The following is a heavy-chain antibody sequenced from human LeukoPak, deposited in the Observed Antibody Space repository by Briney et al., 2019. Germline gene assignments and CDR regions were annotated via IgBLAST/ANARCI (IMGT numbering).Heavy chain of an antibody. V-gene: IGHV3-48*01. J-gene: IGHJ4*02. CDR3: ARDSKYAFDN. CDR2: IGIDSGNT. CDR1: GFTFSDYS. D-gene: IGHD2-2*01. Sequence: PGGSLRLSCAASGFTFSDYSLNWVRQAPGKGREWISYIGIDSGNTNYADSVKGRFTISGDKAKNSLYLQVNSLRVEDTAVYYCARDSKYAFDNWGQGTLVTVSS.